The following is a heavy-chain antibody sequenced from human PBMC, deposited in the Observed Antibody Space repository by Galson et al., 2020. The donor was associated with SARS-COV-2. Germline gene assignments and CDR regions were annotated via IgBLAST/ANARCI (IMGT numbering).Heavy chain of an antibody. CDR1: GFTFRTYA. Sequence: GGSLRLSCAASGFTFRTYAINWVRQAPGKGLEWVSGVSNACVGTSYADSVKGRFTITRDNSKNTLYLQMHSLRVDDTAIYYCAKGKQNFDYWGQGTLVSVSS. V-gene: IGHV3-23*01. CDR2: VSNACVGT. J-gene: IGHJ4*02. CDR3: AKGKQNFDY. D-gene: IGHD6-13*01.